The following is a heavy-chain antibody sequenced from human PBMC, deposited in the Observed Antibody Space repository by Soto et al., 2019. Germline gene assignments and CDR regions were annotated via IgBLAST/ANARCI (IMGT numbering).Heavy chain of an antibody. V-gene: IGHV3-21*04. D-gene: IGHD4-17*01. CDR1: GFTFSSYS. CDR3: ARAMTTVVRGAAFDI. J-gene: IGHJ3*02. CDR2: ISSSSSYI. Sequence: SGGSLRLSCAASGFTFSSYSMNWVRQAPGKGLEWVSSISSSSSYIYYADSVKGRFTISRDNSKNTLYLQMNSLRAEDTAVYYCARAMTTVVRGAAFDIWGQGTMVTVSS.